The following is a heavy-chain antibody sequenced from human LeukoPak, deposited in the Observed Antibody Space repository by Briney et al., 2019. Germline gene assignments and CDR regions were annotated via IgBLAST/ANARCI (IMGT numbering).Heavy chain of an antibody. CDR2: ISYDGSNK. CDR1: GFTFSSYG. J-gene: IGHJ4*02. CDR3: ASIEYSSSD. V-gene: IGHV3-30*03. D-gene: IGHD6-6*01. Sequence: PGGSLRLSCAASGFTFSSYGMHWVRQAPGKGLEWVAVISYDGSNKYYADSVKGRFTISRDNSKNTLYLQMNSLRAEDTAVYYCASIEYSSSDWGQGTLVTVSS.